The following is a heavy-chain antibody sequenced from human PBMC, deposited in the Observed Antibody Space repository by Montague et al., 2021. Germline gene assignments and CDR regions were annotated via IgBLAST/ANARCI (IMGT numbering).Heavy chain of an antibody. V-gene: IGHV4-34*01. Sequence: SETLSLTCGLSGGSLSGYYWAWIRQTPGKGLEWIGNTNHSGSAKYNPSLKNRVSISVGTSNNQFFLDLTSVTAADTAMYFCARGLFGTVNGQYSGGWYYFDKWGQGTMATVSS. CDR2: TNHSGSA. CDR3: ARGLFGTVNGQYSGGWYYFDK. CDR1: GGSLSGYY. J-gene: IGHJ4*02. D-gene: IGHD6-19*01.